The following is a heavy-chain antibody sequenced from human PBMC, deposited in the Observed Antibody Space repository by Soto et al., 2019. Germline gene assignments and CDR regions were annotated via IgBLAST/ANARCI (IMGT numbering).Heavy chain of an antibody. CDR3: ARAAGGYSSSWSLPYYFDY. J-gene: IGHJ4*02. CDR2: IIPIFGTA. Sequence: SVKVSCKASGGTFSSYAISWVRQAPGQGLEWMGGIIPIFGTANYAQKFQGRVTITADESTSTAHMELSSLRSEDTAVYYCARAAGGYSSSWSLPYYFDYWGQGTLVTVSS. D-gene: IGHD6-13*01. V-gene: IGHV1-69*13. CDR1: GGTFSSYA.